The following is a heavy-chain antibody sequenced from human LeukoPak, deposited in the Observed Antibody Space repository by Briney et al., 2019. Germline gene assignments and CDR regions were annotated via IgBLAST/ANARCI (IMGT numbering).Heavy chain of an antibody. CDR2: VSGSGGNT. CDR3: ARDRFDTGGYYSYYFDY. V-gene: IGHV3-23*01. D-gene: IGHD3-22*01. CDR1: GFTFNKYA. J-gene: IGHJ4*02. Sequence: GGSLRLSCAASGFTFNKYAMNWVRQAPGKGLEWVSGVSGSGGNTYYADSVKGRFTISRDNSKNTLYLQMNSLRAEDTAVYYCARDRFDTGGYYSYYFDYWGQGTLVTVSS.